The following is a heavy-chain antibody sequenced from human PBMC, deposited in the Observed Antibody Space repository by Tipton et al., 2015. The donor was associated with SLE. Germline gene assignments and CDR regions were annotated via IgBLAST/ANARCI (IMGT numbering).Heavy chain of an antibody. CDR2: IRSKVYGGTG. J-gene: IGHJ3*02. CDR1: GLTFSDYG. V-gene: IGHV3-49*04. CDR3: TPLDGDRGDYDAFDI. D-gene: IGHD5-24*01. Sequence: RSLRLSCTASGLTFSDYGISWVRQAPGKGLEWVGFIRSKVYGGTGEYAASVKGRFIISRDDSKSIAYLQMNSLRTEDTAVYYCTPLDGDRGDYDAFDIGGQGTMVTVSS.